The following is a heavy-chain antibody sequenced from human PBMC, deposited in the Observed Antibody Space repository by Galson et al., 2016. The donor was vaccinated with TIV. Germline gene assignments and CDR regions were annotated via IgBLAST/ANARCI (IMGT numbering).Heavy chain of an antibody. J-gene: IGHJ4*02. V-gene: IGHV3-30*02. CDR2: IRSDGSKK. CDR1: RFPFSNFP. D-gene: IGHD3-10*01. CDR3: ARGRGINGGLYFDY. Sequence: SLRLSCAASRFPFSNFPMHWVRQAPGKGLDWVAFIRSDGSKKYADSVAGRFATSRDNSKNTVYWQMNSLKPEDTALYFCARGRGINGGLYFDYWGRGTLVTVSS.